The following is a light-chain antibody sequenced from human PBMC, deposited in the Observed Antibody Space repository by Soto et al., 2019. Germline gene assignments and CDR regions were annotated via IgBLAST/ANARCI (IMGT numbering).Light chain of an antibody. CDR3: QQYDRYPHT. J-gene: IGKJ2*01. CDR2: AAS. V-gene: IGKV1D-16*01. CDR1: QGINSW. Sequence: DIQVTQSPSSLSAYVGDTVTITCRASQGINSWLAWYQQKPDKAPKSLIYAASNLQSGVPSRFSGSGSGTDFTLTISNLQPEDFATYYCQQYDRYPHTFGQGTKLEIK.